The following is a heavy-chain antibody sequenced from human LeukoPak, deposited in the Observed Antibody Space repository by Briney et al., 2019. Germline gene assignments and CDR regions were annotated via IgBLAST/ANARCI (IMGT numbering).Heavy chain of an antibody. V-gene: IGHV1-18*01. D-gene: IGHD6-19*01. CDR3: ARFGLGKHIEVAGIPFDI. CDR1: GDTFTSYA. Sequence: ASVKVSCKASGDTFTSYAITWVRQAPGQGLEWMGWISAYNGNTNYAQKLQGRVTMTTDTSTSTAYMELRSLRSDDTALYYCARFGLGKHIEVAGIPFDIWGQGTMVTVSS. CDR2: ISAYNGNT. J-gene: IGHJ3*02.